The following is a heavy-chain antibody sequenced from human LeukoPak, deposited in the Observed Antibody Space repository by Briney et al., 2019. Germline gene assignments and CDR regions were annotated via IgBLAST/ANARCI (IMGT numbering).Heavy chain of an antibody. D-gene: IGHD2-15*01. V-gene: IGHV4-39*01. CDR2: IYYSGST. J-gene: IGHJ3*02. Sequence: SETLSLTCTVSGGSISSSSYYWGWIRQPPGKGLEWIGSIYYSGSTYYNPSLKSRVTISVDTSKDQFSLKLSSVTAADTAVYYCASPRNDCSGGSCYGRSAFDIWGQGTMVTVSS. CDR1: GGSISSSSYY. CDR3: ASPRNDCSGGSCYGRSAFDI.